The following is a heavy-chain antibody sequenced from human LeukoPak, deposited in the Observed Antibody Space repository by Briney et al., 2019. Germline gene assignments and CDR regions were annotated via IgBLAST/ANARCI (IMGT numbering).Heavy chain of an antibody. D-gene: IGHD6-19*01. J-gene: IGHJ5*02. CDR3: ARDHASPYSSGWYIGQNWFDP. CDR2: ISAYNGNT. V-gene: IGHV1-18*01. CDR1: GYTFTNYG. Sequence: GASVKVSCKASGYTFTNYGISWVRQAPGQGLEGMGWISAYNGNTFYAQKLQGRVTMTTDTSTTTAYMELRSLRSDDTAVYYCARDHASPYSSGWYIGQNWFDPWGQGTLVTVSS.